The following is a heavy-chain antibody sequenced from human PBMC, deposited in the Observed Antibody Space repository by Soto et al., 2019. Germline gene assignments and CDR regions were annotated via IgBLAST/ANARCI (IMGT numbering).Heavy chain of an antibody. CDR3: XXXXHXXXXAXGSYSYYYGMDV. CDR2: IIPILGIA. J-gene: IGHJ6*02. Sequence: QVQLVQSGAEVKKPGSSVKVSCKASGGTFSSDTISWVRQAPGQGLEWMGRIIPILGIANYAQKFQGRVTITADKSTSTASMELSSLRSEDTAVYXCXXXXHXXXXAXGSYSYYYGMDVWGQGTTVTVSS. CDR1: GGTFSSDT. D-gene: IGHD3-10*01. V-gene: IGHV1-69*02.